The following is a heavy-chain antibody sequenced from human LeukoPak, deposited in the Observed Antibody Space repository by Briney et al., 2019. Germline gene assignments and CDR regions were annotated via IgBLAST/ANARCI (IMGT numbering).Heavy chain of an antibody. J-gene: IGHJ4*02. D-gene: IGHD4-17*01. CDR1: GFTFSSYS. CDR3: ANHLDTVTGKDDY. CDR2: ISSSSSYI. Sequence: GGSLRLSCAASGFTFSSYSMNWVRQAPGKGLEWVSSISSSSSYIYYADSVKGRFTISRDNAKNSLYLQMNSLRAEDTAVYYCANHLDTVTGKDDYWGQGTLVTVSS. V-gene: IGHV3-21*04.